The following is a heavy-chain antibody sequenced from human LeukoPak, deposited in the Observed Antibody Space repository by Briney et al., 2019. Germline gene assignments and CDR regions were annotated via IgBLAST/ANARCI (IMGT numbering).Heavy chain of an antibody. Sequence: GGSLRLSCVVSGFTFSSYSINWVRRAPGKGLEWFSYISSSSSGIYYADSVKGRFTISRDNAKNSLYLQMNSLRDEDTAVYYCARNRGYAFDYWGQGTLVTVS. CDR2: ISSSSSGI. CDR1: GFTFSSYS. D-gene: IGHD2-15*01. V-gene: IGHV3-48*02. J-gene: IGHJ4*02. CDR3: ARNRGYAFDY.